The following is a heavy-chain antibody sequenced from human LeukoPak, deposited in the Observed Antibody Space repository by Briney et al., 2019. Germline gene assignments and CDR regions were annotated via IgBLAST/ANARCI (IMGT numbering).Heavy chain of an antibody. D-gene: IGHD3-22*01. CDR2: ISGSGGST. V-gene: IGHV3-23*01. Sequence: GGSLRLSCAASGFTFSSYAMSWVRQAPGKGLEWVSTISGSGGSTYYADSVEGRFTISRDNYKNTLYLQMNSLRAEDTAVYYCAKGTYYYDSSGLDYWGQGTLVTVSS. CDR1: GFTFSSYA. CDR3: AKGTYYYDSSGLDY. J-gene: IGHJ4*02.